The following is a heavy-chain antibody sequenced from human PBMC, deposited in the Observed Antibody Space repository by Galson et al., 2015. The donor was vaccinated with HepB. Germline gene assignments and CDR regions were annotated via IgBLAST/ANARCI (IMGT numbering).Heavy chain of an antibody. Sequence: SLRLSCAASGFTFSSYAMHWVRQAPGKGLEWVAVISYDGSNKYYADSVKGRFTISRDNSKNTLYLQMNSLRAEDTAVYYCASLSGSSPGVFDYWGQGTLVTVSS. J-gene: IGHJ4*02. CDR3: ASLSGSSPGVFDY. CDR1: GFTFSSYA. D-gene: IGHD1-26*01. CDR2: ISYDGSNK. V-gene: IGHV3-30-3*01.